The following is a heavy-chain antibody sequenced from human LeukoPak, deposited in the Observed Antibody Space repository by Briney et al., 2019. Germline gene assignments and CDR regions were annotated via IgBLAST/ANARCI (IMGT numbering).Heavy chain of an antibody. CDR1: GGSISSYY. D-gene: IGHD6-13*01. Sequence: ASQTLSLTCTVSGGSISSYYWSWIRQPPGKGLEWIGYIYYSGSTNYNPSLKSRVTISVDTSKNQFSLKLSSVTAADTAVYYCARAPPYSSSSWFDPWGQGTLVTVSS. J-gene: IGHJ5*02. V-gene: IGHV4-59*01. CDR2: IYYSGST. CDR3: ARAPPYSSSSWFDP.